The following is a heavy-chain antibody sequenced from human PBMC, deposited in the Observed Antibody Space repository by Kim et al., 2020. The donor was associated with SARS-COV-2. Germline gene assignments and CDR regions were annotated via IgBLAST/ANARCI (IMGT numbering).Heavy chain of an antibody. J-gene: IGHJ6*02. CDR3: AKDILTGNRIRKMDV. V-gene: IGHV3-23*01. D-gene: IGHD3-9*01. Sequence: DSVKGRFTISRDNSKNTLYLKMNSLRAEDTAVYYCAKDILTGNRIRKMDVWGQGTSVTVSS.